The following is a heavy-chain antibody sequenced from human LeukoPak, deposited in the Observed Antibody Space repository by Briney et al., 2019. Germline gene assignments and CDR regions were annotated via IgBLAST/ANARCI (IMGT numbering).Heavy chain of an antibody. V-gene: IGHV3-30*04. D-gene: IGHD2-2*01. CDR3: ARDLLPGAPDYFDY. CDR1: GFTFGSYA. Sequence: GGSLRLSCAASGFTFGSYAMHWVRQAPGKGLEWVAVIAHDETNRLYADSVKGRFTISRDNSMNTLYLRMNSLRPEGTAVYFCARDLLPGAPDYFDYWGQGTLVTVSS. J-gene: IGHJ4*02. CDR2: IAHDETNR.